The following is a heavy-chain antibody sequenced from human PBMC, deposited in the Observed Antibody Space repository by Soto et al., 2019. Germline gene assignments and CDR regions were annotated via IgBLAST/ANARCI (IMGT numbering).Heavy chain of an antibody. J-gene: IGHJ6*02. V-gene: IGHV3-23*01. CDR1: GFTFSSYA. CDR3: ARESDTSYSNFPYYYYGMDV. Sequence: GESLKISCAASGFTFSSYAMSWVRQAPGKGLEWVSAISGSGGSTYYADSVKGRFTISRDNSKNTLYLQMNSLRAEDTAVYYCARESDTSYSNFPYYYYGMDVWGQGTTVTVSS. D-gene: IGHD4-4*01. CDR2: ISGSGGST.